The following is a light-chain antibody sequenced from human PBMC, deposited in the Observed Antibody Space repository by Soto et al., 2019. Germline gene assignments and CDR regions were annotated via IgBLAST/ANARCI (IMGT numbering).Light chain of an antibody. Sequence: QAVVTQEPSLTVSPGGTVTLTCASSTSAVTSGHYPNWFQQKPGQAPRALIYVTNKKHSWTPARVSGSLLGGKAALTLSGVQHEDEAEYYGLLYYGGGQPVVFGGGTQLTVL. CDR3: LLYYGGGQPVV. V-gene: IGLV7-43*01. CDR2: VTN. J-gene: IGLJ2*01. CDR1: TSAVTSGHY.